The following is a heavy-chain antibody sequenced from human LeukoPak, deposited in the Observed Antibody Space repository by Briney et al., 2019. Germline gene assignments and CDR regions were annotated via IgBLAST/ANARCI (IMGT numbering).Heavy chain of an antibody. D-gene: IGHD3-16*01. CDR2: ISYDGTNK. CDR3: ARDQGSLPVWFYYYMDV. J-gene: IGHJ6*03. CDR1: GFTFSSYA. Sequence: PGRSLRLSCAASGFTFSSYAMHWVRQAPGKGLEWLAVISYDGTNKYYADSVKGRFTISRDNSKNTLYLQMNSLRDEDTAVYYYARDQGSLPVWFYYYMDVWGSGTTVTVSS. V-gene: IGHV3-30*01.